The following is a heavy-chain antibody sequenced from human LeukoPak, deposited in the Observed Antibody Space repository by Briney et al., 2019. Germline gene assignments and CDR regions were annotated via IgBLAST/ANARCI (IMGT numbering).Heavy chain of an antibody. CDR1: GFTFSNYA. J-gene: IGHJ6*02. Sequence: PGGSLRLSCLASGFTFSNYAMSWVRQAPGKGLEWVTVMSGSAVNTDYAESVKGRFTISRDNSRDTLYLQMNSLRAEDTAVYYCAKDRQGSGSTGTYYYYGMDVWGQGTTVTVSS. CDR3: AKDRQGSGSTGTYYYYGMDV. D-gene: IGHD3-10*01. V-gene: IGHV3-23*01. CDR2: MSGSAVNT.